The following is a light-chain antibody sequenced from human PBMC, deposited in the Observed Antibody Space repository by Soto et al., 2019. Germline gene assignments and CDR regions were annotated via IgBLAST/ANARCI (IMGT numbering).Light chain of an antibody. CDR3: QQYNSYPWT. V-gene: IGKV1-5*01. CDR1: QSISSY. Sequence: DIQMTQSPSSLSASVGDRVTITCRASQSISSYLNWYQQKPGKAPKLLIYEASSLQSGVPSRFSGSGSGTEFTLTISSLQPDDFATYYCQQYNSYPWTFGQGTKVDNK. CDR2: EAS. J-gene: IGKJ1*01.